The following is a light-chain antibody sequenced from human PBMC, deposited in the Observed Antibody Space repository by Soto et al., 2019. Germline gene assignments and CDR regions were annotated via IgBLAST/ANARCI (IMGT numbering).Light chain of an antibody. CDR2: WAS. Sequence: DIVMTQSPASLAVSLGERATINCKSSQSVLFSSNNKNYLAWYQQKVGQPPKLLIYWASTRESGVPDRFSGSGSGTDFTLTISSLQAEDVAVYYCQQYYSKPLTFGGGTKVEIK. CDR3: QQYYSKPLT. V-gene: IGKV4-1*01. CDR1: QSVLFSSNNKNY. J-gene: IGKJ4*01.